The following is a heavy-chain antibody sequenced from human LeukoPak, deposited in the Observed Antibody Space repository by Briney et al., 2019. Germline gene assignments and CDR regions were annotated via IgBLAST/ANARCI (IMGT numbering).Heavy chain of an antibody. Sequence: GGSLRLSCVGTGFSFRSYSMNWIRQAPGKGLEWVSFISENGGNIHYADSVKGRFTISRDNAKNSLYLQMNSLRAEDTAVYYCARDKGSHGYWGQGTLVTVSS. V-gene: IGHV3-48*03. CDR3: ARDKGSHGY. CDR2: ISENGGNI. J-gene: IGHJ4*02. D-gene: IGHD2-15*01. CDR1: GFSFRSYS.